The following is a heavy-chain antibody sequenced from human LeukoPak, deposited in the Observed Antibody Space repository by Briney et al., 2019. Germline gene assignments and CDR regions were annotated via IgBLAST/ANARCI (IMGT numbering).Heavy chain of an antibody. CDR1: GFTFSSYW. V-gene: IGHV3-7*04. Sequence: GGSLRLSCAASGFTFSSYWTSWVRHAPGKGLEWVANIKHDGSDKYYVDSVKGRFTISRDNAENSLYLQMNSLRAEDTAMYYCARSQSLVYWGQGTLVTVSS. J-gene: IGHJ4*02. CDR3: ARSQSLVY. CDR2: IKHDGSDK.